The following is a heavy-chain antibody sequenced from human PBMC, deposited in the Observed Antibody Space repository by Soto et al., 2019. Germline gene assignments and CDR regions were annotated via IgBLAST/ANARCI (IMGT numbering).Heavy chain of an antibody. D-gene: IGHD3-10*01. Sequence: QVQLVESGGGVVQPGRSLRLSCAASGFTFSSYAMHWVRQAPGKGLEWVAVISYDGSNKYYADSVKGRFTISRDNSKNTLYLQMNSLRAEDTAVYYCARGPRMVRGYNWFDPWGQGTLVTVSS. CDR2: ISYDGSNK. CDR3: ARGPRMVRGYNWFDP. J-gene: IGHJ5*02. V-gene: IGHV3-30-3*01. CDR1: GFTFSSYA.